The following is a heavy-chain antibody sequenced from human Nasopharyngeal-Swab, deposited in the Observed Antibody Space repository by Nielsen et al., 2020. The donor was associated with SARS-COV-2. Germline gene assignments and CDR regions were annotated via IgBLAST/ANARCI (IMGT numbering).Heavy chain of an antibody. V-gene: IGHV1-18*01. D-gene: IGHD1-1*01. CDR1: LYTFTRYR. CDR2: ISAYNGNP. CDR3: AKAGRLEITGSFDP. Sequence: ASVKVSCKSSLYTFTRYRIRWVRPAPGQGLEWMGWISAYNGNPNYAQKLQGRVTITTDTSTSTDYMALRSLRSDDTAVYYCAKAGRLEITGSFDPWGQGTLVTVSS. J-gene: IGHJ5*02.